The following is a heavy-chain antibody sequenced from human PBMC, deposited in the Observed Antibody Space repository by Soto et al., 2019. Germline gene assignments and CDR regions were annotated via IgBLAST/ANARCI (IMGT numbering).Heavy chain of an antibody. CDR1: GYTFTSYY. J-gene: IGHJ5*02. Sequence: QVQLVQSGAEVKKPGASVKVSCKTSGYTFTSYYMHWVRQAPGQGLEWMGIINPSGGSTSYAQKFQGRVTMTRDTSTSPLYMELSSLRSEDTAVYYCARNAITAAAMTGFDPWGQGTLVTVSS. D-gene: IGHD6-13*01. CDR2: INPSGGST. V-gene: IGHV1-46*01. CDR3: ARNAITAAAMTGFDP.